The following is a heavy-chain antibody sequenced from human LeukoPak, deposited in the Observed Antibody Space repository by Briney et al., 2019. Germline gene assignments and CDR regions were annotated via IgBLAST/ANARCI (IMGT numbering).Heavy chain of an antibody. V-gene: IGHV3-23*01. J-gene: IGHJ4*02. D-gene: IGHD6-19*01. CDR2: ISGSGGST. CDR1: GFTFSSYA. CDR3: AKRESEYSSGWYDY. Sequence: GGSLRLSCAASGFTFSSYAMSWVRQAPGKGLEWVSAISGSGGSTYYADSMKGRFTISRDNSKNTLYLQMNSLRAEDTAVYYCAKRESEYSSGWYDYWGQGTLVTVSS.